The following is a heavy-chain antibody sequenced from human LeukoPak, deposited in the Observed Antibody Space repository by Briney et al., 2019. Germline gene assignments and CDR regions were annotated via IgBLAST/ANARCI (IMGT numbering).Heavy chain of an antibody. CDR2: ISVYNGNT. Sequence: ASVKVSCKASGGTFSSYAISRVRQAPGQGLEWLGWISVYNGNTNYAQKFRDRVTMTTDTSTNTADMELRSLRSDDTAVYYCARRDYYDSSGYGGYFDHWGQGTLVTVSS. CDR3: ARRDYYDSSGYGGYFDH. V-gene: IGHV1-18*01. J-gene: IGHJ4*02. D-gene: IGHD3-22*01. CDR1: GGTFSSYA.